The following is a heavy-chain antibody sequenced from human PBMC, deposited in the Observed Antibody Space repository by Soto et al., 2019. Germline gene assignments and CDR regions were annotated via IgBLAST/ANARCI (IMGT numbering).Heavy chain of an antibody. CDR1: GGSISSYY. CDR2: IYYSGST. V-gene: IGHV4-59*01. CDR3: ARWARADCSGGSCYEYYYYGMDV. D-gene: IGHD2-15*01. Sequence: PXATLELTFTVSGGSISSYYGSWIRQPPGKGLEWIGYIYYSGSTNYNPSLKSRVTISVDTSKNQFSLKLSSVTAADTAVYYCARWARADCSGGSCYEYYYYGMDVWGQGTTVTVSS. J-gene: IGHJ6*02.